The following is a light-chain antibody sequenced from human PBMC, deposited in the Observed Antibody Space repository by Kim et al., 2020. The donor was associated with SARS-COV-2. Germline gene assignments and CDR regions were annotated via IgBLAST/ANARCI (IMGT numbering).Light chain of an antibody. CDR1: ETFSSN. CDR3: QQNGIWPRT. V-gene: IGKV3-15*01. CDR2: GAY. J-gene: IGKJ1*01. Sequence: SPGERATLSCRASETFSSNLAWYQKKHGQAPRLLMYGAYTRAAGIPARGSVSGAGTEFTLTISSLQCEDFAVYYCQQNGIWPRTFGQGTKVEIK.